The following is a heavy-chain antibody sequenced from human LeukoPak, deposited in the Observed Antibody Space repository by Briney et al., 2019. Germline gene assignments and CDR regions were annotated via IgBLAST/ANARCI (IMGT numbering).Heavy chain of an antibody. CDR2: IRSKTNTYAT. CDR3: TRRSRTAFYIDY. CDR1: GFNFNVYA. D-gene: IGHD2/OR15-2a*01. V-gene: IGHV3-73*01. Sequence: RGSLRLSCAASGFNFNVYAMHWVRQAPGKGLEWVGRIRSKTNTYATEYGASVKGRFVISRDDSKNTLYLEMNSLKTEDTALYYRTRRSRTAFYIDYWGQGALVTVSS. J-gene: IGHJ4*02.